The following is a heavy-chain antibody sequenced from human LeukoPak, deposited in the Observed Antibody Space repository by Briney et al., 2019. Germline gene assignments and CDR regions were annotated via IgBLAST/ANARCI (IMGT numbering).Heavy chain of an antibody. V-gene: IGHV3-23*01. Sequence: GGSLRLSCAASGFTFSSYAMSWVRQAPGKGLEWVSAISGSGGSTYYADSVKGRFTISRDNSKNTPYLQMNSLRAEGTAVYYCAGSTPNCSGGSCYSAGVADYWGQGTLVTVSS. CDR1: GFTFSSYA. J-gene: IGHJ4*02. CDR2: ISGSGGST. CDR3: AGSTPNCSGGSCYSAGVADY. D-gene: IGHD2-15*01.